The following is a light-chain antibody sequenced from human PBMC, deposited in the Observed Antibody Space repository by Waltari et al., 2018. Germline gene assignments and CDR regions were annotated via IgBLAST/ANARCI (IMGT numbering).Light chain of an antibody. CDR2: DVS. CDR1: SSDVGGYNY. V-gene: IGLV2-11*01. Sequence: QSALTQPPPVSGSPGQSVTISCPGTSSDVGGYNYVSWYQQHPGKAPKLMIYDVSKRPSGVPDRFSGSKSGNTASLTISGLQAEDEADYYCCSYAGSYTLVFGGGTKLTVL. CDR3: CSYAGSYTLV. J-gene: IGLJ2*01.